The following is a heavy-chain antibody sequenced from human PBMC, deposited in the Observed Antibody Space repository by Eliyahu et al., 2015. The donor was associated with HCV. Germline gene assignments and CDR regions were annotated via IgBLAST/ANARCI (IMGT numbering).Heavy chain of an antibody. CDR3: ARRDGKLWFDI. Sequence: QLQLQESGPGLVKPSETLSLTCTVSGGSISSSSYYWAWXRQPPGKGLEWIGNIXYSGSTDYNPSLKSRVTISVDSSKNQFSLKLSSVTAADTAVYYCARRDGKLWFDIWGQGTMVTVSS. D-gene: IGHD2-21*01. CDR2: IXYSGST. CDR1: GGSISSSSYY. V-gene: IGHV4-39*01. J-gene: IGHJ3*02.